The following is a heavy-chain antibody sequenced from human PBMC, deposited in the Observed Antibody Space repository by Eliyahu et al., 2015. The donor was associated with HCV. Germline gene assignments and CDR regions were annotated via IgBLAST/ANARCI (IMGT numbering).Heavy chain of an antibody. CDR3: AREGVNSGWYNYYYYGMDV. D-gene: IGHD6-19*01. V-gene: IGHV4-39*07. J-gene: IGHJ6*02. CDR1: GGSISSSSYY. CDR2: IYYSGST. Sequence: QLQLQESGPGLVKPSETLSLTCTVSGGSISSSSYYWGWIRQPPGKGLEWIGSIYYSGSTYYNPSLKSRVTISVDTSKNQFSLKLSSVTAADTAVYYCAREGVNSGWYNYYYYGMDVWGQGTTVTVSS.